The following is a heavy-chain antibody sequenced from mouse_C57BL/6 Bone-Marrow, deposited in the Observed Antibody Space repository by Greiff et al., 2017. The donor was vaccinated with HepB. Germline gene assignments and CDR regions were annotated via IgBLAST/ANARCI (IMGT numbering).Heavy chain of an antibody. J-gene: IGHJ3*01. D-gene: IGHD2-12*01. V-gene: IGHV5-4*01. CDR2: ISDGGSYT. CDR1: GFTFSSYA. CDR3: ARDRRYAWFAY. Sequence: EVKLQESGGGLVKPGGSLKLSCAASGFTFSSYAMSWVRQTPEKRLEWVATISDGGSYTYYPDNVKGRFTISRDNAKNNLYLQMSHLKSEDTAMYYCARDRRYAWFAYWGQGTLVTVSA.